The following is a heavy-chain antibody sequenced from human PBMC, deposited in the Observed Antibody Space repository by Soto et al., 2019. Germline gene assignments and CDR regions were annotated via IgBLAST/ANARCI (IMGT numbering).Heavy chain of an antibody. D-gene: IGHD6-19*01. V-gene: IGHV3-30*03. J-gene: IGHJ4*02. CDR3: TRASDSGWYTGFDY. Sequence: GGSLRLSCAASGFTFSSYGMHWVRQAPGKGLEWVAVISYDGSNKYYADSVKGRFTISRDNSKNTLYLQMNSLRAEDTAVYYSTRASDSGWYTGFDYRGQGT. CDR2: ISYDGSNK. CDR1: GFTFSSYG.